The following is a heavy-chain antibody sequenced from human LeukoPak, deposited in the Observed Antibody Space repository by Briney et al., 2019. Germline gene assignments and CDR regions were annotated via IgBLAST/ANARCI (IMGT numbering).Heavy chain of an antibody. V-gene: IGHV4-59*01. Sequence: SETLSLTCTVSGGSISSYYWSWIRQPPGKGLEWIGYIYYSGSTNYNPSLKSRVTISVDTSKNQFSLKLSSVTAADTAVYYCARDLSLSGWPFSFDYWGQGTLVTVSS. CDR3: ARDLSLSGWPFSFDY. CDR1: GGSISSYY. CDR2: IYYSGST. J-gene: IGHJ4*02. D-gene: IGHD6-19*01.